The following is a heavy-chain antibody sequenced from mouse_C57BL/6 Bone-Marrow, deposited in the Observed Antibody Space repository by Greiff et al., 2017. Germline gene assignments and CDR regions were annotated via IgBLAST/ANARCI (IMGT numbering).Heavy chain of an antibody. V-gene: IGHV1-15*01. Sequence: VQLQQSGAELVRPGASVTLSCTASGYTFTDYEMHWVKQTPVHGLEWIGAIDPETGGTAYNQKFKGKAILTADKSSSTAYMELRSLTSEDSAVYYCTRDHGNVIMDAMDYWGQGTSVTVSS. CDR3: TRDHGNVIMDAMDY. J-gene: IGHJ4*01. CDR1: GYTFTDYE. CDR2: IDPETGGT. D-gene: IGHD2-1*01.